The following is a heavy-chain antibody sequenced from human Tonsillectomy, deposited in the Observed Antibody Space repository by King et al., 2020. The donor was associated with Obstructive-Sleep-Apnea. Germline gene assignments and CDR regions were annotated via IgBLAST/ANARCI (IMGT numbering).Heavy chain of an antibody. Sequence: QLQESGPGLVKPSETLSLTCTVSGGSISSSSYYWGWIRQPPGKGLEWIGSIYYSGSTYYNPSLKSRVTISVETSKNQFSLKLSSVTAADTAGYYCARNAMVRGVNMDVWGQGTTVTVSS. CDR3: ARNAMVRGVNMDV. CDR2: IYYSGST. D-gene: IGHD3-10*01. J-gene: IGHJ6*02. CDR1: GGSISSSSYY. V-gene: IGHV4-39*01.